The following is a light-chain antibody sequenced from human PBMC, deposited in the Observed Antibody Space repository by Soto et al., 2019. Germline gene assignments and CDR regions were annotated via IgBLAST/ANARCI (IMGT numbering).Light chain of an antibody. Sequence: QSALTQPASVSGSPGQSITISCTGTSSDVGGYDYVSGYQHHPGKVPKLIIYEVSKRPSGVSHRFSGSKSGNTASLTISGLQTEDEADYYCSSYTTTSALVFGGGTKLTVL. CDR3: SSYTTTSALV. V-gene: IGLV2-14*01. CDR1: SSDVGGYDY. J-gene: IGLJ2*01. CDR2: EVS.